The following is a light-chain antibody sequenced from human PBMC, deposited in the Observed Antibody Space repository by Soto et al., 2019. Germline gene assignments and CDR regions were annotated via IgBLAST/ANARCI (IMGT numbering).Light chain of an antibody. Sequence: EIVVTQSPDSLSLSPGERATLSCRTSQGVGSTYIAWYQQKPGQAPRLLIYGASSTAVGVPDRFSGRGSGTDFTLTINGLEPEDFAVNICHQYSRSPWTFGQGTRLE. CDR3: HQYSRSPWT. J-gene: IGKJ1*01. CDR1: QGVGSTY. CDR2: GAS. V-gene: IGKV3-20*01.